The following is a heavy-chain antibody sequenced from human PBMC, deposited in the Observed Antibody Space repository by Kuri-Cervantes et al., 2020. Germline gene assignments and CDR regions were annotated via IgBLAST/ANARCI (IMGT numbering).Heavy chain of an antibody. V-gene: IGHV3-13*01. CDR3: AKERAAGFSYCYYYGMNV. Sequence: GESLKISCAASGFTFSSYDMHWVRQATGKGLEWVSAIDTAGDTYYPGYVKGRFTISRDNSKNTLYLQMNSLRAEDTAVYYCAKERAAGFSYCYYYGMNVWGQGTTVTVSS. J-gene: IGHJ6*02. CDR1: GFTFSSYD. D-gene: IGHD6-13*01. CDR2: IDTAGDT.